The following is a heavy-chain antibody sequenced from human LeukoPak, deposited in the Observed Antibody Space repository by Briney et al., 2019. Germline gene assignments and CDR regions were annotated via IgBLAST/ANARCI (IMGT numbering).Heavy chain of an antibody. D-gene: IGHD5-18*01. J-gene: IGHJ4*02. Sequence: ASVKVSCKASGYSFSSYSITWLRQAPGQGLEWVGWISVYSGDTNYAQKFQGRVTMTTDTSTSTAYMELRSLRSDDTAAYYCARDSLHSYSFLWGQGTLVTVSS. CDR2: ISVYSGDT. V-gene: IGHV1-18*01. CDR3: ARDSLHSYSFL. CDR1: GYSFSSYS.